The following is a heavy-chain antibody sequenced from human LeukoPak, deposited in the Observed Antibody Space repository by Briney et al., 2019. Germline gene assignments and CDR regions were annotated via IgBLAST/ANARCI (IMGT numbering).Heavy chain of an antibody. Sequence: GESLKISCKGSGYSFTSYWIGWVRQMPGKGLEWMGIIYPGDSDTRYSPSFQGQVTISADKSISTAYLQWSSLKASDTAMYYCARRTVWFGELLTAFDIWGQGTMVTVSS. CDR2: IYPGDSDT. J-gene: IGHJ3*02. CDR3: ARRTVWFGELLTAFDI. D-gene: IGHD3-10*01. V-gene: IGHV5-51*01. CDR1: GYSFTSYW.